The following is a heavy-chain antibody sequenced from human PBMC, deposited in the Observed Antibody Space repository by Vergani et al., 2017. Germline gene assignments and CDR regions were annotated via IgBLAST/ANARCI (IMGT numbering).Heavy chain of an antibody. D-gene: IGHD1-26*01. CDR2: ISSSSSYI. CDR1: GFTFIMHA. V-gene: IGHV3-21*04. J-gene: IGHJ4*02. Sequence: EVQLLESGGDLVQPGGSLRLSCAASGFTFIMHAMSWVRQAPGKGLEWVSSISSSSSYIYYADSVKGRFTISRDNAKNSLYLQMNSLRAEDTAVYYCAKGMKVGYTNYLDYWGQGTLVTVSS. CDR3: AKGMKVGYTNYLDY.